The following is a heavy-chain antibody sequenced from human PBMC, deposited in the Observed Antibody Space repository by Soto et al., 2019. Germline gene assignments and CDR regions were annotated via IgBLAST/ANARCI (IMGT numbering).Heavy chain of an antibody. D-gene: IGHD6-25*01. Sequence: AGSLRLSSAASGFRISNYAMHWVRLSPGRRLEWVAFISDDGINDYYGDSVKGRFTISRDNSKNTLSLQMNSLRPEDTAVYYCARGSGAHYNSGALLDWGQGTRVTGSS. CDR3: ARGSGAHYNSGALLD. CDR1: GFRISNYA. J-gene: IGHJ4*02. CDR2: ISDDGIND. V-gene: IGHV3-30-3*01.